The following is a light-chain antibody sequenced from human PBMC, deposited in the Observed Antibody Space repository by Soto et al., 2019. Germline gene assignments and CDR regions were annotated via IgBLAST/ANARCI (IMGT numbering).Light chain of an antibody. CDR1: SSDVGGYNY. CDR3: SSYTSSSTLVV. Sequence: QSVLTQPASVSGSPGQSITISCTGTSSDVGGYNYVSWYQQHPGKAPKLMIYDVSNRPSGVSNRFSGAKSGNTASLTISGVQAADEADYYCSSYTSSSTLVVFGGGTKLTVL. V-gene: IGLV2-14*01. J-gene: IGLJ2*01. CDR2: DVS.